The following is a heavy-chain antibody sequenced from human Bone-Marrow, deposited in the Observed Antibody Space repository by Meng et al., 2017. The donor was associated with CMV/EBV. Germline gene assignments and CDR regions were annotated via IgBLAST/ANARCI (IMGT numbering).Heavy chain of an antibody. CDR2: IYYSGST. D-gene: IGHD2-2*01. CDR3: ARVPAATKWFDP. J-gene: IGHJ5*02. V-gene: IGHV4-61*01. Sequence: VSGGSVSSGSSYWSWIRQPPGKGLEWIGYIYYSGSTNYTPSLKSRVTISVDTSKNQFSLKLSSVTAADTAAYYCARVPAATKWFDPWGQGTLVTVSS. CDR1: GGSVSSGSSY.